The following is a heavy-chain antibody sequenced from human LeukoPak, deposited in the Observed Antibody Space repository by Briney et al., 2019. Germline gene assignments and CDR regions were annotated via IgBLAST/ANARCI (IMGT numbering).Heavy chain of an antibody. CDR1: GASMSSYY. V-gene: IGHV4-59*01. J-gene: IGHJ6*02. CDR2: IYYSGST. D-gene: IGHD6-13*01. CDR3: ARDAAAPTVSYYYYGMDV. Sequence: SETLSLTCTVSGASMSSYYWTWIRQPPGKGLEWIGYIYYSGSTNYNPSLQSRVTISVDTSKNQFSLKLSSVTAADTAVYYCARDAAAPTVSYYYYGMDVWGQGTTVTVSS.